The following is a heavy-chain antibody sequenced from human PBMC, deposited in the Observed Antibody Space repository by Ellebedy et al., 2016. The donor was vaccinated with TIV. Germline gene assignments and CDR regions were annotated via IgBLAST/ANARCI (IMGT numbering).Heavy chain of an antibody. D-gene: IGHD3-9*01. CDR2: ISAYNGNT. CDR3: AREGVLRYVDWLPYYYYGMDV. CDR1: GYTFTSYG. V-gene: IGHV1-18*01. J-gene: IGHJ6*02. Sequence: AASVKVSCKASGYTFTSYGISWVRQAPGQGLEWMGWISAYNGNTNYAQKLQGRVTMTTDTSTSTAYMELRSLRSDDTAVYYCAREGVLRYVDWLPYYYYGMDVWGQGTTVTVSS.